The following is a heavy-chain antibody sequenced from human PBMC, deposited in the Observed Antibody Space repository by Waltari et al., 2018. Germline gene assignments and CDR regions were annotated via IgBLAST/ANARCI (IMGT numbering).Heavy chain of an antibody. D-gene: IGHD2-2*01. V-gene: IGHV4-4*07. Sequence: QVQLQESGPDLVTPSETLSLPCTVSAGSLHHYSWSWIRQPAGKGLEWIGRIYSSGTTDYNPSLTSRVTRLVDTSKNQFSLKLSSVTAADTAVYYCARMGSTSRHSSRDIMDVWGQGASVTVSS. CDR1: AGSLHHYS. CDR3: ARMGSTSRHSSRDIMDV. CDR2: IYSSGTT. J-gene: IGHJ6*02.